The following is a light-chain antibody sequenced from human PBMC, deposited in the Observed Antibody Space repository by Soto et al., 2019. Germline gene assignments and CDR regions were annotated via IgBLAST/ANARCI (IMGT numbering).Light chain of an antibody. CDR3: QYGGT. V-gene: IGKV3-11*01. CDR1: QSVSNY. J-gene: IGKJ5*01. CDR2: DAS. Sequence: EIVLTQSPATLSLSPGERATVSCRASQSVSNYLGWYQQKPGQAPRLLIYDASNRATGIPARFSGSGSGTDFTLTISSLGPEDFAVYYCQYGGTFGQGTRLEIK.